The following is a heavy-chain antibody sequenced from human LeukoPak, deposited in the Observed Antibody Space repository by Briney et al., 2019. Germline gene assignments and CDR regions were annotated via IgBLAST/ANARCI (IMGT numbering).Heavy chain of an antibody. Sequence: SVKVSCKASGGTFSSYAISWVRQAPGQGLEWMGGIIPIFGTANYAQKFQGRVTITTDESTSTAYMELSSLRSEDTAVYYCAREGGYNYLGFDYWGQGTLVTVSS. CDR1: GGTFSSYA. D-gene: IGHD5-24*01. CDR3: AREGGYNYLGFDY. CDR2: IIPIFGTA. J-gene: IGHJ4*02. V-gene: IGHV1-69*05.